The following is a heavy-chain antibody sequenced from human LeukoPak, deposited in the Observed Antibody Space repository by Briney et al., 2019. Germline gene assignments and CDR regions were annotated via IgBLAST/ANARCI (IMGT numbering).Heavy chain of an antibody. CDR1: GFTFSTYG. Sequence: GGSLRLSCAASGFTFSTYGMHWVRQAPGEGLEWVTVIWHDGSHKDYADSVKGRFTISRDNSKNTLYLQMNDLRAEDTAVYFCVRGWGSNVYASAFDVWGQGTMVTVSS. V-gene: IGHV3-33*08. J-gene: IGHJ3*01. CDR3: VRGWGSNVYASAFDV. CDR2: IWHDGSHK. D-gene: IGHD3-16*01.